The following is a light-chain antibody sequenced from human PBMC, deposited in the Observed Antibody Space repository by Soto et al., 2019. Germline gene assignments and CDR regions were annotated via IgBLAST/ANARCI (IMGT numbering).Light chain of an antibody. Sequence: QSSLTQPSSLSGSPGQSITISCTGTSSDVGGYNYVSWYQQHPGKAPKLMIYDVSNRPSGVSNRFSGSKSGNTASLTISGLQAEDEADYYCSSYKSSSPYVFGTGTKVTVL. V-gene: IGLV2-14*01. CDR2: DVS. CDR1: SSDVGGYNY. J-gene: IGLJ1*01. CDR3: SSYKSSSPYV.